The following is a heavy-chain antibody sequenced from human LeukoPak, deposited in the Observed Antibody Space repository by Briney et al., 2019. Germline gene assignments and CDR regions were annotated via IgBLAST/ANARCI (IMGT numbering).Heavy chain of an antibody. J-gene: IGHJ5*02. Sequence: HPGGSLRLSCAASGFTFSSYGMHWVRQAPGKGLEWVAVISYDGSNKYYADSVKGRYTISRDNSKNTLYLQMNSLRAEDTAVYYCAKGTHSSGYWHIGTWGQGTLVTVSS. V-gene: IGHV3-30*18. CDR3: AKGTHSSGYWHIGT. CDR2: ISYDGSNK. D-gene: IGHD3-22*01. CDR1: GFTFSSYG.